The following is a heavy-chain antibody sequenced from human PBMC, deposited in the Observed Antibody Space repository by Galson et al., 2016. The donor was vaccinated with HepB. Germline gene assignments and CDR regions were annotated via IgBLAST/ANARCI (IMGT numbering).Heavy chain of an antibody. CDR1: GFSFSNSG. V-gene: IGHV3-23*01. Sequence: SLRLSCAASGFSFSNSGMSWVRQAPGRGLEWVSVITRSGDATHYADFVKGRFTISRDNSTNTLYLYMNNLTAGDTAIYYCGKHGGFDYWGQGALVTVSS. J-gene: IGHJ4*02. CDR3: GKHGGFDY. CDR2: ITRSGDAT. D-gene: IGHD3-16*01.